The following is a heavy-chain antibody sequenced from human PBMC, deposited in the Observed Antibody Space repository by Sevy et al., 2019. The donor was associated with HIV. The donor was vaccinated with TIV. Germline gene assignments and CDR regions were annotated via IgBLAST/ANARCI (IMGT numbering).Heavy chain of an antibody. J-gene: IGHJ4*02. CDR3: GRTSPRGGFDY. Sequence: ASVKVSCKASGYTFTNYYMHWVRQAPGQGLEWMGIINPSDVSTVYAQKFQGRVTMTRDTSTSTVYMELSSLRSDDTAVYYCGRTSPRGGFDYWGQEALVTVSS. CDR1: GYTFTNYY. D-gene: IGHD3-16*01. CDR2: INPSDVST. V-gene: IGHV1-46*03.